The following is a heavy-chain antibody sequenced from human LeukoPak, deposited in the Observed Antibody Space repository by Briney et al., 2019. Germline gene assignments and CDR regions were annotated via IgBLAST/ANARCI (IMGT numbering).Heavy chain of an antibody. J-gene: IGHJ5*02. D-gene: IGHD3-3*01. V-gene: IGHV4-34*01. CDR1: GGSFSGYY. Sequence: SETLSLTCAVYGGSFSGYYWSWIRQPPGKGLEWIGEINHGGSTNYNPSLKSRATISVDTSKNQFSLKLSSVTAADTAVYYCASSYYDFWSGSYNWFDPWGQGTLVTVSS. CDR3: ASSYYDFWSGSYNWFDP. CDR2: INHGGST.